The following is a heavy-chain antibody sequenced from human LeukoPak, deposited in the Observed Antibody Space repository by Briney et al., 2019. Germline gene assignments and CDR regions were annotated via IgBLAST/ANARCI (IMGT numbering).Heavy chain of an antibody. J-gene: IGHJ6*02. CDR2: ISYDGSNK. D-gene: IGHD6-19*01. V-gene: IGHV3-30*18. CDR3: AKDLDGWEGGWAGARNYYYYGMDV. CDR1: GLTFSSYG. Sequence: PGGSLRLSCAASGLTFSSYGMHWVRQAPGKGLEWVAVISYDGSNKYYADSVKGRFTISRDNSKNTLYLQMNSLRAEDTAVYYCAKDLDGWEGGWAGARNYYYYGMDVWGQGTTVTVSS.